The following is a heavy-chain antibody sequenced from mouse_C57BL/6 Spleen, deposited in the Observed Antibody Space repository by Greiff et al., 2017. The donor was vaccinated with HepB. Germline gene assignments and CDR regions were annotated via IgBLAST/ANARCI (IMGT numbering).Heavy chain of an antibody. V-gene: IGHV1-4*01. CDR1: GYTFTSYT. D-gene: IGHD1-1*01. Sequence: QVQLQQSGAELARPGASVKMSCKASGYTFTSYTMHWVKQRPGQGLEWIGYINPSSGYTKYNQKFKDKATLTADKSSSTAYMQLSSLTSEDSAVYYCARKEDTVVGFDYWGQGTTLTVSS. CDR2: INPSSGYT. J-gene: IGHJ2*01. CDR3: ARKEDTVVGFDY.